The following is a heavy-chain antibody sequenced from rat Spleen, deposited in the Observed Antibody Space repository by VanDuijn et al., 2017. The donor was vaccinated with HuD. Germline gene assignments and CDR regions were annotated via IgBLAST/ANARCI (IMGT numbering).Heavy chain of an antibody. J-gene: IGHJ2*01. CDR2: IWPGGGT. Sequence: QVQLKESGPGLVQPSQTLSLTCTVAGFSLTSYNVHWVRPPPGKGLAWMGKIWPGGGTNYNSAVQSRLSISRDTSKSQVFLKMNSLQTEDTAMYFCARSSYYFDYWGQGVMVTVSS. CDR1: GFSLTSYN. D-gene: IGHD3-1*01. V-gene: IGHV2-41*01. CDR3: ARSSYYFDY.